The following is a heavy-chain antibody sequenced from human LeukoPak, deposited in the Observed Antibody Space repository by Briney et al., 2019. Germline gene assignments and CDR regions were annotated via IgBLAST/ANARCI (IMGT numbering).Heavy chain of an antibody. D-gene: IGHD3-10*01. J-gene: IGHJ6*02. V-gene: IGHV3-23*01. CDR2: VSSNGAKT. CDR3: ARALWSGHIYYGMDV. Sequence: GGSLRLSCAASGFTFSSYAITWVRQAPGKGLEWVSAVSSNGAKTYYADSVKGRFTISRDNYKNMVFLQMNSLRAEDTALYYCARALWSGHIYYGMDVWGQGTTVTVSS. CDR1: GFTFSSYA.